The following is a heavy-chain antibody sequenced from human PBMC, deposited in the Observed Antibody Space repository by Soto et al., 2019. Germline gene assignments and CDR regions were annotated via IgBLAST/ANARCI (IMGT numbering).Heavy chain of an antibody. Sequence: GGSLRLSCSASGPIFSSYAVSRLRRAQGEGMEWVSLISCYGGSTYYANSVKGRFTISRDNSKIMLYLQLGSLRAEDMAVYYCARGPHVRITMVRGAKLYPYCGMHVWGQGITVTVSS. J-gene: IGHJ6*02. V-gene: IGHV3-64*01. CDR3: ARGPHVRITMVRGAKLYPYCGMHV. CDR1: GPIFSSYA. D-gene: IGHD3-10*01. CDR2: ISCYGGST.